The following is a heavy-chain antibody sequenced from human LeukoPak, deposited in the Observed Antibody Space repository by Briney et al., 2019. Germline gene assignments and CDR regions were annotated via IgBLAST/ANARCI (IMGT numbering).Heavy chain of an antibody. CDR3: ARADSVSNYYYYGMDV. V-gene: IGHV4-59*01. D-gene: IGHD3-3*01. J-gene: IGHJ6*02. Sequence: KPSQTLSLTCTVSGGSISSYYWSWIRQPPGKGLEWIGYIYYSGSTNYNPSLKSRVTISVDTSKNQFSLKLSSVTAADTAVYYCARADSVSNYYYYGMDVWGQGTTVTVSS. CDR2: IYYSGST. CDR1: GGSISSYY.